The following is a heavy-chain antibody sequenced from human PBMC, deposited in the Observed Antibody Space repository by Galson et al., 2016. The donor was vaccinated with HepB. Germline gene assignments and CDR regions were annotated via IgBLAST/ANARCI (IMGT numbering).Heavy chain of an antibody. D-gene: IGHD1-14*01. CDR3: AITQRIDGMDA. CDR2: VNARGGGGRT. V-gene: IGHV3-23*01. Sequence: SLRLSCAASGFTFTSFALTWVRQAPGKGLEWLSAVNARGGGGRTYYADSVRGRFTISRDNSKNTVYLEMNSLRVGDTAIYYCAITQRIDGMDAWGQGTTVTVSS. CDR1: GFTFTSFA. J-gene: IGHJ6*02.